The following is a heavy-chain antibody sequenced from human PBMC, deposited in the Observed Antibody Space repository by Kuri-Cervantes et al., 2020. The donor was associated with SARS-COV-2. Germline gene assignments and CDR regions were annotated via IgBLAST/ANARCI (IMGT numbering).Heavy chain of an antibody. J-gene: IGHJ3*01. CDR1: GFTFSSYW. D-gene: IGHD2-21*01. CDR2: IKQDGSEK. V-gene: IGHV3-7*03. Sequence: GGSLRLSCAASGFTFSSYWMSWVRQAPGKGLEWVANIKQDGSEKYYVDSVKGRFTISGDNAKNSLYLQMNSLRAEDTAVYYCAKIAHVVVIAGAFDLWGQGTMVTVSS. CDR3: AKIAHVVVIAGAFDL.